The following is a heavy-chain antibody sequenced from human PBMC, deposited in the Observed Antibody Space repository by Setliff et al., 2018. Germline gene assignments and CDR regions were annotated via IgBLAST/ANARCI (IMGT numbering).Heavy chain of an antibody. CDR1: GNTFTGYY. CDR3: AREVLSTVVAWDY. J-gene: IGHJ4*02. Sequence: ASVKVSCKASGNTFTGYYIHWLRQAPGQGLEWMGCINPNSGDTTFAQKFQGRVTITRDTSNSTDYMDPSRLTSDDTAVYYCAREVLSTVVAWDYWGQGTLVTVSS. D-gene: IGHD4-17*01. CDR2: INPNSGDT. V-gene: IGHV1-2*02.